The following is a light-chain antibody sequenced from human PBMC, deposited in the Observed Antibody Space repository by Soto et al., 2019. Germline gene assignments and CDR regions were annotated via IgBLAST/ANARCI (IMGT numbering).Light chain of an antibody. CDR3: SSHTSSSSWV. CDR1: SSDIGRYNV. V-gene: IGLV2-14*01. CDR2: EVT. Sequence: QSALTQPASVSGSPGQSITISCTGTSSDIGRYNVVPWYQQHPGKAPKVMIYEVTNRPSGVSNRFSGSKSGNTASLTISGLQAEDEADYYCSSHTSSSSWVFGGGTKVTVL. J-gene: IGLJ3*02.